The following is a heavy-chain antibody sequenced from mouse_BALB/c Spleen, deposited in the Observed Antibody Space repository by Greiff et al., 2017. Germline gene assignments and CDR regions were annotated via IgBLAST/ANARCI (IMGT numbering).Heavy chain of an antibody. J-gene: IGHJ2*01. Sequence: VKLQQSAAELARPGASVKMSCKASGYTFTSYTMHWVKQRPGQGLEWIGYINPSSGYTEYNQKFKDKTTLTADKSSSTAYMQLSSLTSEDSAVYYCAIYGSLDYWGQGTTLTVSA. CDR2: INPSSGYT. CDR3: AIYGSLDY. CDR1: GYTFTSYT. V-gene: IGHV1-4*02. D-gene: IGHD1-1*01.